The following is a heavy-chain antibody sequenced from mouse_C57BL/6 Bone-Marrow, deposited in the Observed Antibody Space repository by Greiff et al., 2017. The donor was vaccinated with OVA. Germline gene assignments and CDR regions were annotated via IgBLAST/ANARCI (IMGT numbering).Heavy chain of an antibody. Sequence: EVKLMESGPGLVKPSQSLSLTCSVTGYSITSGYYWNWIRQFPGNKLEWMGYISYDGSNNYNPSLKNRISITRDTSKNQFFLKLNSVTTEDTATYYFARGDYDEGDYFDYWGQGTTLTVSS. J-gene: IGHJ2*01. D-gene: IGHD2-4*01. CDR2: ISYDGSN. CDR3: ARGDYDEGDYFDY. V-gene: IGHV3-6*01. CDR1: GYSITSGYY.